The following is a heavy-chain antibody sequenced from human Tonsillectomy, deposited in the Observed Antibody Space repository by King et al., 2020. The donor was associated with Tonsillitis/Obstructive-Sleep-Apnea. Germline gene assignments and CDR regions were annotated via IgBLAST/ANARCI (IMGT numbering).Heavy chain of an antibody. V-gene: IGHV4-59*01. J-gene: IGHJ5*02. D-gene: IGHD3-16*01. CDR3: ARQRSSTYTSWFDP. Sequence: QVQLQESGPGLVKPSETLSLTCTVSGGSISSYYWSWIRQPPGKGLGWVGYIYDRGRPNYNPSLKRRGTISVDTTKNQFSLKLSSVTAADTAVYYCARQRSSTYTSWFDPWGQGTLVTVSS. CDR1: GGSISSYY. CDR2: IYDRGRP.